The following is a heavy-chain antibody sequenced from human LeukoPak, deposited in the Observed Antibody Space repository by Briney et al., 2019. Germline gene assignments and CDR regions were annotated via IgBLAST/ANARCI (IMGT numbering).Heavy chain of an antibody. Sequence: SETLSLTCSVSGGSISSGPYFWSWIRQSPGQGLEWIGYIWPSGSTNYNPSLSGRVAISLDKSRNHFTLMVTAVTAADTAIYYCARDGRAGSLFAYWGQGTLVTVSS. CDR3: ARDGRAGSLFAY. CDR2: IWPSGST. J-gene: IGHJ4*02. V-gene: IGHV4-30-2*06. CDR1: GGSISSGPYF. D-gene: IGHD6-19*01.